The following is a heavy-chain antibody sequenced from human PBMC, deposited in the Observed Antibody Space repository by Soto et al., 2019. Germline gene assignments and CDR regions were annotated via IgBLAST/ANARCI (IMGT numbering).Heavy chain of an antibody. D-gene: IGHD2-2*01. CDR1: GYTFTSYG. V-gene: IGHV1-18*01. J-gene: IGHJ4*02. CDR2: ISAYNGNT. Sequence: ASVKVSCKASGYTFTSYGISWVRQAPGQGLEWMGWISAYNGNTNYAQKLQGRVTMATDTSTSTAYMELRSLRSDDTAVYYCARLSLEVPAAPTGYWGQGTLVTVSS. CDR3: ARLSLEVPAAPTGY.